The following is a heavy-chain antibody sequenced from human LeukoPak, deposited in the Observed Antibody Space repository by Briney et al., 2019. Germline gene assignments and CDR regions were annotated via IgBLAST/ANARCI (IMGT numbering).Heavy chain of an antibody. CDR3: ARETMIVGIDY. D-gene: IGHD3-22*01. V-gene: IGHV4-61*02. CDR1: GGSISSGSYY. J-gene: IGHJ4*02. CDR2: IYTSGST. Sequence: SETLSLTCTVSGGSISSGSYYWSWIRQPAGKGLEWIGRIYTSGSTNYNPSLKSRVTISVDTSKNQFSLKLSSVTAADTAVYYCARETMIVGIDYWAQGTLVTVSS.